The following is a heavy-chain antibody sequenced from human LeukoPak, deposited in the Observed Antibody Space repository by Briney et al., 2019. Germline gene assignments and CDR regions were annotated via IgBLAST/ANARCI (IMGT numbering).Heavy chain of an antibody. D-gene: IGHD3-9*01. CDR2: INPNSGGT. CDR1: GYTFTGYY. CDR3: ARAYDILTGYYTTFNY. Sequence: GASVKVSCKASGYTFTGYYMHWVRQAPGQGLEWMGWINPNSGGTNYAQKFQGRVTMTRDTSISTAYMELSRLGSDDTAVYYCARAYDILTGYYTTFNYWGQGTLVTVSS. V-gene: IGHV1-2*02. J-gene: IGHJ4*02.